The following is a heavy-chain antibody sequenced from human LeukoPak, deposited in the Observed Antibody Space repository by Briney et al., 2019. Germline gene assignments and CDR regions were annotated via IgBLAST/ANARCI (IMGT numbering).Heavy chain of an antibody. V-gene: IGHV4-31*03. CDR2: IYYSGST. D-gene: IGHD3-9*01. CDR3: ARWANYDILTGYYVPTNDAFDF. CDR1: GGSVSSGSYY. Sequence: PSETLSLTCTVSGGSVSSGSYYWSWIRQHPGKGLEWIGYIYYSGSTYYNPSLKSRVTISVDTSKNQFSLKLSSVTAADTAVYYCARWANYDILTGYYVPTNDAFDFWGQGTMVTVSS. J-gene: IGHJ3*01.